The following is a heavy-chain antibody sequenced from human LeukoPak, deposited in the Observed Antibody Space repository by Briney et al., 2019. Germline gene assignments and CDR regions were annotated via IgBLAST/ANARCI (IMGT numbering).Heavy chain of an antibody. D-gene: IGHD2-2*01. V-gene: IGHV3-30*08. CDR2: ISYDAEKE. CDR1: AFTFNSFA. CDR3: ARARCSSTDCPPDY. Sequence: GGSLRLSCAASAFTFNSFAMHWVRLAPGKGLEWVAAISYDAEKEFYADSVRGRFAISRDNSENTLHLQLDSLRAEDTGVFYCARARCSSTDCPPDYWGQGTLVTVSS. J-gene: IGHJ4*02.